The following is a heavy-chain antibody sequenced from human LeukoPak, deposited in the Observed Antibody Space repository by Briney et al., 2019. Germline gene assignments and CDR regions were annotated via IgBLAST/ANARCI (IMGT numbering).Heavy chain of an antibody. CDR2: IDYSGST. CDR3: ARWRYCGGDCYPSAFDI. CDR1: GGSITSYY. Sequence: SETLSLTCTVSGGSITSYYWSCIRQPPGKGLEYIGNIDYSGSTNYNPSLKSRVTISVDTSKNQFSLKLNSVTAADTAVYYCARWRYCGGDCYPSAFDIWGQGTMVTVAS. J-gene: IGHJ3*02. V-gene: IGHV4-59*01. D-gene: IGHD2-21*02.